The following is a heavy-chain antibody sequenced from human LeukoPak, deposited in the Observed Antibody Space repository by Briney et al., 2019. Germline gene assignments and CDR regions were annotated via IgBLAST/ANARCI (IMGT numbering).Heavy chain of an antibody. CDR2: IIPIFGTA. V-gene: IGHV1-69*01. J-gene: IGHJ5*02. Sequence: SVKVSCKASGGTFSSYAISWVRQAPGQGLEWMGGIIPIFGTANYAQKFQGRVTITADESTSTAYMELSSLRSEDTAVYYCARSQVGLNWFDPWGQGTLVTVSS. CDR3: ARSQVGLNWFDP. CDR1: GGTFSSYA. D-gene: IGHD1-26*01.